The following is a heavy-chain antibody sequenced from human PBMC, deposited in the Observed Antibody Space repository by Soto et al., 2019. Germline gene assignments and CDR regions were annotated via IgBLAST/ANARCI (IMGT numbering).Heavy chain of an antibody. CDR2: IYYSGST. Sequence: QVQLQESGPGLVKPSQTLSLTCSVSGGSISSRYYYWSWIRQPPGKGLEWIGYIYYSGSTYYNPSLKRRLTISLDTSKNQFSLKLSSVTAADTAVYYCARDTHGDYGTRYYYGMDVWGQGTTVTVSS. J-gene: IGHJ6*02. CDR1: GGSISSRYYY. CDR3: ARDTHGDYGTRYYYGMDV. D-gene: IGHD4-17*01. V-gene: IGHV4-30-4*01.